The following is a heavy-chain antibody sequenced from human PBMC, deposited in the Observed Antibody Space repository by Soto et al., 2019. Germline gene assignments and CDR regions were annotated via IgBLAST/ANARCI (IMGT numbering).Heavy chain of an antibody. CDR1: GHTLAELS. CDR2: FDPEDGET. J-gene: IGHJ6*03. CDR3: ARDKDIVVVPAAAPPYYYYYYMDV. V-gene: IGHV1-24*01. D-gene: IGHD2-2*01. Sequence: ASVKVSCKVSGHTLAELSMYWVRQAPGKGLEWMGGFDPEDGETIYAQKFQGRVTMTADTSIDTGYMELSSLRSDDTAVYYCARDKDIVVVPAAAPPYYYYYYMDVWGKGTTVTVSS.